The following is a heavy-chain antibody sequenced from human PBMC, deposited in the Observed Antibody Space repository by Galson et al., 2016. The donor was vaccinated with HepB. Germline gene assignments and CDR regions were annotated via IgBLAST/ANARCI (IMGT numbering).Heavy chain of an antibody. D-gene: IGHD4-17*01. Sequence: CAISWDSVSTNTVTWNWFRQSPSRGLEWLGRTYYRSKWYNDYAVSVKSRIAINPDTSRNQFSLQLTSVTTEDTAVYYCARNVGSHYGDSPTLDFWGQGTLVTVSS. CDR1: WDSVSTNTVT. CDR3: ARNVGSHYGDSPTLDF. CDR2: TYYRSKWYN. J-gene: IGHJ4*02. V-gene: IGHV6-1*01.